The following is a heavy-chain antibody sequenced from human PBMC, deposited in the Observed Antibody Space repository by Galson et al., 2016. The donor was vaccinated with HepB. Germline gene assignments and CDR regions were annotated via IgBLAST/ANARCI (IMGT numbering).Heavy chain of an antibody. J-gene: IGHJ2*01. CDR1: GGSFSGYY. Sequence: SETLSLTCAVYGGSFSGYYWSWIRQPPGKGLEWIGSIYYSGSTYYNPSLKSRVTISVDTSKNQFSLKLSSVTAADTAVYYCARHVGYYYSYWYFDLWGRGTLVTVSS. D-gene: IGHD3-22*01. CDR2: IYYSGST. CDR3: ARHVGYYYSYWYFDL. V-gene: IGHV4-34*01.